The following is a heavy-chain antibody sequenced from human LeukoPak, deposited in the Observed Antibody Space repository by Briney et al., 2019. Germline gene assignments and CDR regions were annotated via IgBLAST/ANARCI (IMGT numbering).Heavy chain of an antibody. Sequence: ASVKVSCKASGYAFSDYYTHCVRQAPGQGLEWMGWINPYSGDTNYAQKFQGRVTMTRDTSISTVYMEVRGLRSDDSAVYYCAREVYLMYCSSTSCPVDYWGQGTLVTVSS. D-gene: IGHD2-2*01. V-gene: IGHV1-2*02. CDR1: GYAFSDYY. CDR2: INPYSGDT. CDR3: AREVYLMYCSSTSCPVDY. J-gene: IGHJ4*02.